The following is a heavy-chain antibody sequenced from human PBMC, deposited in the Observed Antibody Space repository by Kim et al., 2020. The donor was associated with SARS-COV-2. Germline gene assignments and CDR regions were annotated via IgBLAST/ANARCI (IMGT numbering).Heavy chain of an antibody. Sequence: TSRAPISGDTSKNQFSLKLSSVTAADTAVYYCARQGYDSSGYYPPPGFDYWGQGTLVTVSS. J-gene: IGHJ4*02. V-gene: IGHV4-59*08. D-gene: IGHD3-22*01. CDR3: ARQGYDSSGYYPPPGFDY.